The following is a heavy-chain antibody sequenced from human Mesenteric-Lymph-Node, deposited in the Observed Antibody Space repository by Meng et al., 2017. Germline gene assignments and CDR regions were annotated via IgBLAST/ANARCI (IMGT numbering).Heavy chain of an antibody. J-gene: IGHJ4*02. CDR2: FYYSGST. V-gene: IGHV4-59*12. Sequence: QESGPGLVKSSGTLSLTCTVSGGSISSYDWNWIRQPPGKGLEWTGKFYYSGSTNYNPSLKSRVTISVDKSKNQFSLNLSSVTAADTAVYYCARVGQWLPIDYWGQGTLVTVSS. D-gene: IGHD6-19*01. CDR1: GGSISSYD. CDR3: ARVGQWLPIDY.